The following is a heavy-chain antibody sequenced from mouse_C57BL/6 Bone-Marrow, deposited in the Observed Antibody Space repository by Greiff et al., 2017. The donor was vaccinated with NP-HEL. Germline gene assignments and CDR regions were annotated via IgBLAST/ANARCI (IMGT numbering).Heavy chain of an antibody. CDR1: GYTFTDYE. CDR2: IDPETGGT. Sequence: QVQLKQSGAELVRPGASVTLSCKASGYTFTDYEMHWVKQTPVHGLEWIGAIDPETGGTAYNQKFKGKAILTADKSSSTAYMELRSLTSEDSAVYYCTRPTVVDAMDYWGQGTSVTVSS. V-gene: IGHV1-15*01. J-gene: IGHJ4*01. CDR3: TRPTVVDAMDY. D-gene: IGHD1-1*01.